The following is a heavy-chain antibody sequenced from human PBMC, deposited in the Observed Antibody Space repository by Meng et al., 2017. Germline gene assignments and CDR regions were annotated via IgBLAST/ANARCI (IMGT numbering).Heavy chain of an antibody. Sequence: QVQLVGSGGGVVQPWRCLRLSCAASGFTFSSYAMHWVRQAPGKGLEWVAVISYDGSNKYYADSVKGRFTISRDNSKNTLYLQMNSLRAEDTAVYYCARDLRGASDYWGQGTLVTVSS. V-gene: IGHV3-30*04. J-gene: IGHJ4*02. CDR1: GFTFSSYA. CDR2: ISYDGSNK. CDR3: ARDLRGASDY. D-gene: IGHD1-26*01.